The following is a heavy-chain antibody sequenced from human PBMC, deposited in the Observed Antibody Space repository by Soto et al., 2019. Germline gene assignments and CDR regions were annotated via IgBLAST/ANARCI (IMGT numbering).Heavy chain of an antibody. V-gene: IGHV4-34*01. J-gene: IGHJ4*02. D-gene: IGHD1-1*01. Sequence: QVQLQQWGAGLVKPSETLPLSCAVYGQSFSGHSWAWIRQSPGKGLEWIGEINESGSTYYNPSLKSRVTISADTSKNQFSLKLSSVSAADTAVYFCARGSGIVALPGELEDVNYDYWGQGTLVNVSS. CDR2: INESGST. CDR1: GQSFSGHS. CDR3: ARGSGIVALPGELEDVNYDY.